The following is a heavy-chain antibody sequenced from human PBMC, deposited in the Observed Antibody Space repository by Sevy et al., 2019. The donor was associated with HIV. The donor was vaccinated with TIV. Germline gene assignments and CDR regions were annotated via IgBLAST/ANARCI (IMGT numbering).Heavy chain of an antibody. CDR1: GGSISSYY. V-gene: IGHV4-59*01. Sequence: SETLSLTCTVSGGSISSYYWSWIRQPPGKGLEWIGYIYYSGSTNYNPSLKSRVTISVDTSKNQFSLKLCSVTAADTAVYYCARGRQQLAHYYYYYMDVWGKGTTVTVSS. CDR3: ARGRQQLAHYYYYYMDV. J-gene: IGHJ6*03. D-gene: IGHD6-13*01. CDR2: IYYSGST.